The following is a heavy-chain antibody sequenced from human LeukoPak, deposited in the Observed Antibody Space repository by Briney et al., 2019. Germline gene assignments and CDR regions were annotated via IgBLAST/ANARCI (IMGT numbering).Heavy chain of an antibody. V-gene: IGHV4-39*07. CDR1: RGSISRSNYY. D-gene: IGHD6-13*01. Sequence: PSETLSLTCTVSRGSISRSNYYWGWIRQPPGKGLEWIGSIYNGNTYYNSSLESRVTISIGASRTQVSLNLNSVTAADAAVYYCARGDSNTWYPSGRQFDYWGQGTKVSVSS. CDR2: IYNGNT. CDR3: ARGDSNTWYPSGRQFDY. J-gene: IGHJ4*02.